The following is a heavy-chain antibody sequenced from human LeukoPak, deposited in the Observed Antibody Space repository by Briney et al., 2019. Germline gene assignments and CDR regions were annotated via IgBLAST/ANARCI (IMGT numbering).Heavy chain of an antibody. CDR2: IYYSGST. CDR3: ARSAWDAFDI. Sequence: SETLSLTCTASGGSNSSYYWSWLRQPPGKGLEWIGYIYYSGSTNYNPSRKSRVTISVDTSKNQFSLKLSSVTAADTAVYYCARSAWDAFDIWGQGTMVTVSS. J-gene: IGHJ3*02. CDR1: GGSNSSYY. V-gene: IGHV4-59*01.